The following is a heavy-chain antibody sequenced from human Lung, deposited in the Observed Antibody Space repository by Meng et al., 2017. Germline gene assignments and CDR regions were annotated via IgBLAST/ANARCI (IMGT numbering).Heavy chain of an antibody. D-gene: IGHD6-25*01. CDR3: ARDEDISAAGKLFGDY. CDR2: INPKSGDT. V-gene: IGHV1-2*06. J-gene: IGHJ4*02. Sequence: QGQLVQSGAEMKKPGDSVKVPCKPSGYNLPDYYIHWVRRAPGQGLEWMGRINPKSGDTHYAQKFQARVTMTGDTSISTAYMELSGLRSDDTAMYYCARDEDISAAGKLFGDYWGQGTLVTVSS. CDR1: GYNLPDYY.